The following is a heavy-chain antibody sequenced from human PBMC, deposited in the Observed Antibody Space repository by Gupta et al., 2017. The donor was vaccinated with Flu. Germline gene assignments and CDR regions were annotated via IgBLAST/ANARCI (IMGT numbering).Heavy chain of an antibody. CDR3: ARDRYSGYDYGGFFDY. V-gene: IGHV3-7*01. J-gene: IGHJ4*02. D-gene: IGHD5-12*01. Sequence: YWMSWVRQAPGKGLEWVANIKQDGSEKYYVDSVKGRLTISRDNAKNSLYLQMNSLRAEDTAVYYCARDRYSGYDYGGFFDYWGQGTLVTVSS. CDR1: YW. CDR2: IKQDGSEK.